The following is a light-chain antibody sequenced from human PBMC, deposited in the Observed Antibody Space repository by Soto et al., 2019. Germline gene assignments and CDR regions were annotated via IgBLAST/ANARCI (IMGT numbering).Light chain of an antibody. Sequence: DIQMTQSPSSLSASVGDRVSITCRASQDINNYLAWYQQKPWKVPQVLIYATSTLQAGVPSRFSGRVSGTEFTLTISSLQPEDVATYYCQKYDSVPYTFGQGTKLEI. CDR3: QKYDSVPYT. J-gene: IGKJ2*01. CDR2: ATS. CDR1: QDINNY. V-gene: IGKV1-27*01.